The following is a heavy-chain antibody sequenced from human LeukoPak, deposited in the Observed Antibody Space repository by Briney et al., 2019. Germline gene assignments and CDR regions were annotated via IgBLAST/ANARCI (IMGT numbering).Heavy chain of an antibody. D-gene: IGHD6-13*01. V-gene: IGHV4-61*08. CDR3: AREQQLGLNWFDP. Sequence: SETLSLTCAVSGVSISRGGYSWSWIRQPPGKGLEWIGYIYYSGSTNYNPSLKSRVTISVDTSKNQFSLKLSSVTAADTAVYYCAREQQLGLNWFDPWGQGTLVTVSS. CDR2: IYYSGST. J-gene: IGHJ5*02. CDR1: GVSISRGGYS.